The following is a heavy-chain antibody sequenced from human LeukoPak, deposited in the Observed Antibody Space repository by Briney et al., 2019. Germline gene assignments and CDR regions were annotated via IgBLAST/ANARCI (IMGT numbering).Heavy chain of an antibody. V-gene: IGHV3-48*01. CDR2: ISIRSDLI. D-gene: IGHD3-10*01. CDR1: GFSFSAYS. CDR3: ARENVLLWFGEFEFDP. J-gene: IGHJ5*02. Sequence: GGSLRLSCAASGFSFSAYSMNWVRQAPGKGLEWLAYISIRSDLITYADSVKGRFTISRDNSKNTLYLQMNSLRAEDTAVYYCARENVLLWFGEFEFDPWGQGTLVTVSS.